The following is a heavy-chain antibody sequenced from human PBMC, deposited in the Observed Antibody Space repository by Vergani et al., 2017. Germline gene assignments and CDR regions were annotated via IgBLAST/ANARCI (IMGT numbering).Heavy chain of an antibody. Sequence: QVQLVQSGAEVKKPGSSVKVSCKASGGTFSSYAISWVRQAPGQGLEWMGGIIPIFGTANYAQKFQGRVTITADESTSTAYMELSSLRSEDTAVYYCARDTLYCYDSTPGWFDPWGQGTLVTVSS. J-gene: IGHJ5*02. V-gene: IGHV1-69*12. CDR3: ARDTLYCYDSTPGWFDP. CDR1: GGTFSSYA. D-gene: IGHD3-22*01. CDR2: IIPIFGTA.